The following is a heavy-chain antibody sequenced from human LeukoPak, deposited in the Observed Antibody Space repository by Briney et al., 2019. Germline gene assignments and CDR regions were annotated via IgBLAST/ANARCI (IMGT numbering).Heavy chain of an antibody. CDR2: IYYSGST. CDR3: ARGYCSGGSCYHLFFDY. V-gene: IGHV4-39*01. D-gene: IGHD2-15*01. CDR1: GGSISSSSYY. Sequence: SETLSLTCTVSGGSISSSSYYWGWIRQPPGKGLEWVGSIYYSGSTYYNPSLKSRVTISVDTSKNQFSLKLSSVTAADTAVYYCARGYCSGGSCYHLFFDYWGQGTLVTVSS. J-gene: IGHJ4*02.